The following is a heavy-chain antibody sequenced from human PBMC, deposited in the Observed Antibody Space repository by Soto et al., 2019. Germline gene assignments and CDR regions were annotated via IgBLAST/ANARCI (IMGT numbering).Heavy chain of an antibody. CDR2: ISAYNGNT. J-gene: IGHJ4*02. Sequence: QVQLVQSGAEVKKPGASVKVSCKASGYTFTSYGISWVRQAPGQGLEWMGGISAYNGNTNYAQKLQGRVTVTTDSSTSTAYMELRSLRSDDATVYYCARVYSGYHGSDYWGQGTLVTVSS. D-gene: IGHD5-12*01. V-gene: IGHV1-18*01. CDR3: ARVYSGYHGSDY. CDR1: GYTFTSYG.